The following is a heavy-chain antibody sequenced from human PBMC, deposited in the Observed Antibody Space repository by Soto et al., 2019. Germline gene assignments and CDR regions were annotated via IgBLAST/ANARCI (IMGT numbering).Heavy chain of an antibody. V-gene: IGHV1-18*01. CDR1: GYTFTSYG. D-gene: IGHD3-9*01. CDR2: ISAYNGNT. CDR3: ARDHVQLRYFDWLLSSPEYYFDY. Sequence: GASVKVCCKASGYTFTSYGISWVRQAPGQGLEWMGWISAYNGNTNYAQKLQGRVTMTTDTSTSTAYMELRSLRSDDTAVYYCARDHVQLRYFDWLLSSPEYYFDYWGQGTLVTVSS. J-gene: IGHJ4*02.